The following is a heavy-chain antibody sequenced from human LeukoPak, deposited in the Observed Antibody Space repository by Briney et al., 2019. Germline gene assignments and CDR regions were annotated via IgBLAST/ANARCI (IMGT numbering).Heavy chain of an antibody. D-gene: IGHD3-10*01. V-gene: IGHV3-33*01. CDR2: IWYDGSNK. CDR3: ARELDSWFGELLRYYYYGMDV. J-gene: IGHJ6*02. Sequence: GGSLRLSCAASGFTFSSYGMHWVRQAPGKGLEWVAVIWYDGSNKYYADFVKGRFTISRDNSKNTLYLQMNSLRAEDTAVYYCARELDSWFGELLRYYYYGMDVWGQGTTVTVSS. CDR1: GFTFSSYG.